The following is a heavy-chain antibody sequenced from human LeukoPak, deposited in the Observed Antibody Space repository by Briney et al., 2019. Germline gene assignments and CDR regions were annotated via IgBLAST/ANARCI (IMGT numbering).Heavy chain of an antibody. CDR2: ISYDGSNK. V-gene: IGHV3-30-3*01. J-gene: IGHJ6*02. CDR1: GFTFSSYA. D-gene: IGHD4-17*01. Sequence: GGSLRLSCAASGFTFSSYAMSWVRQAPGKGLEWVAVISYDGSNKYYADSVKGRFTISRDNSKNTLYLQMNSLRAEDTAVYYCARDLDGDYAYYHYGMDVWGQGTTVTVSS. CDR3: ARDLDGDYAYYHYGMDV.